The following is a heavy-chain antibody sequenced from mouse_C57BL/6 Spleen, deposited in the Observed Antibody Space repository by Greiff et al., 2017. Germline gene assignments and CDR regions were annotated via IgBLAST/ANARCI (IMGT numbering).Heavy chain of an antibody. Sequence: VQLKESGPGLVKPSQSLSLTCSVTGYSITSGYYWNWIRQFPGNKLEWMGYIRYDGSNNYNPSLKNRISITRDTSKNQFFLKLNSVTTEDTATYYCAQVYDGYPAWFAYWGQGTLVTVSA. CDR2: IRYDGSN. CDR3: AQVYDGYPAWFAY. CDR1: GYSITSGYY. D-gene: IGHD2-3*01. V-gene: IGHV3-6*01. J-gene: IGHJ3*01.